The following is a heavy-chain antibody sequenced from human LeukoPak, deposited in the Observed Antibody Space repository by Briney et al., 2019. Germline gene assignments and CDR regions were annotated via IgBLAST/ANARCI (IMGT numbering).Heavy chain of an antibody. CDR1: GYSFTSYW. J-gene: IGHJ4*02. V-gene: IGHV5-10-1*01. Sequence: RGESLKISCKGSGYSFTSYWISWVRQMPGKGLEWMGRIDPSDSYTNYSPSFQGHVTISADKSISTAYLQCSSLKASDTAMYYCARLELAYCGGDCYSLDYWGQGTLVTVSS. CDR2: IDPSDSYT. CDR3: ARLELAYCGGDCYSLDY. D-gene: IGHD2-21*02.